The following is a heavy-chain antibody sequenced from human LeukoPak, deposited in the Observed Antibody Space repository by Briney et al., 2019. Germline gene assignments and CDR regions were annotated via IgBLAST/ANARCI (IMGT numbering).Heavy chain of an antibody. CDR3: ARALAVTGTGGYY. V-gene: IGHV3-74*01. Sequence: PGGSLRLSCAASGFIFSSYWMHWVRQAPGKGLVWVSRINSDGSSTSYADSVKGRFTISRDNAKNTLYLQMNSLRAEDTAIYYCARALAVTGTGGYYSVQGSLVTACS. J-gene: IGHJ4*02. CDR1: GFIFSSYW. CDR2: INSDGSST. D-gene: IGHD6-19*01.